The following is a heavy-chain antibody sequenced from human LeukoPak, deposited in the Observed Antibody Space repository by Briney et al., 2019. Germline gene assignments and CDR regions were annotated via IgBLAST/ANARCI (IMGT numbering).Heavy chain of an antibody. CDR1: GGSISSGDYY. J-gene: IGHJ5*02. CDR3: ARETVPAATTNWFDP. V-gene: IGHV4-30-4*08. D-gene: IGHD2-2*01. Sequence: SQTLSLTCTVSGGSISSGDYYWSWIRQPPGKGLEWIGYIYYSGSTYYNPSLESRVTISVDTSKNQFSLKLSSVTAADTAVYYCARETVPAATTNWFDPWGQGTLVTVSS. CDR2: IYYSGST.